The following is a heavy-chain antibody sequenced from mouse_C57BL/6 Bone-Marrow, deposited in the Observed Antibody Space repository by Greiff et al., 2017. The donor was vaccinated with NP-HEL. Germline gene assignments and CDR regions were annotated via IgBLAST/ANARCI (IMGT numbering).Heavy chain of an antibody. J-gene: IGHJ1*03. Sequence: QVQLQQPGAELVKPGASVKLSCKASGYTFTSYWMHWVKQRPGQGLEWIGMIHPNSGSTNYNEKFKSKATLTVDKSSSTAYMQLSSLTSEDSAVYYCASSYYYGSSYVNYWYFDVWGTGTTVTVSS. CDR2: IHPNSGST. CDR1: GYTFTSYW. CDR3: ASSYYYGSSYVNYWYFDV. V-gene: IGHV1-64*01. D-gene: IGHD1-1*01.